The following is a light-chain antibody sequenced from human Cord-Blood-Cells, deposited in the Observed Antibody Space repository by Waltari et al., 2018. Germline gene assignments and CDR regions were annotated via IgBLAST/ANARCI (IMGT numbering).Light chain of an antibody. CDR2: EGS. Sequence: QSALTQPASVSGSPGQSITISCTGTSSDVGSYNLVSWYQQHPGKAPKLMIYEGSTRPSGVSNRFSGSKSGNTASLTISGLQAEDEADYYCCSYAGSSTVYVFGTGTKVTVL. CDR3: CSYAGSSTVYV. J-gene: IGLJ1*01. CDR1: SSDVGSYNL. V-gene: IGLV2-23*01.